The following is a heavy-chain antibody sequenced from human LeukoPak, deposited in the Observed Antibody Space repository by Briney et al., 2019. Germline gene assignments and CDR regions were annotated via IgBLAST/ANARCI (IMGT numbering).Heavy chain of an antibody. J-gene: IGHJ4*02. V-gene: IGHV1-69*13. CDR2: IIPIFGTA. CDR3: ARDHCSGGSCYSVLGLPRN. Sequence: ASVKVSCKASGGTFSSYAISWVRQAPGQGLEWMGGIIPIFGTANYAQKFQGRVTITADESTSTAYMELSSLRFEDTAVYYCARDHCSGGSCYSVLGLPRNWGQGTLVTVSS. CDR1: GGTFSSYA. D-gene: IGHD2-15*01.